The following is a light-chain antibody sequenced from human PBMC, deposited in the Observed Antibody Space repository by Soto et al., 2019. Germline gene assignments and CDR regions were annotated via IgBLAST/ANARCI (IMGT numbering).Light chain of an antibody. J-gene: IGLJ3*02. Sequence: QPVLTQSSSASASLGSSVKLTCSLSSGHSSYIIAWHQQQPGKAPRCLMKLEGIGSYNKGSGVPDRFSGSSSGADRCLTISNLKFEAEADYYCETWDSNTWVFDGGTKLTVL. V-gene: IGLV4-60*02. CDR3: ETWDSNTWV. CDR1: SGHSSYI. CDR2: LEGIGSY.